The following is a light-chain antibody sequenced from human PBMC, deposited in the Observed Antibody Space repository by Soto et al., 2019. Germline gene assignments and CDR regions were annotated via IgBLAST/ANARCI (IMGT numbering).Light chain of an antibody. J-gene: IGKJ1*01. V-gene: IGKV3-20*01. Sequence: EIVLSQSPGTLSLSPGERATPSCRASQSVSSSYLAWYQQKPGQAPRLLMYGASTRATGIPARFSGSGSGTEFTLTISSLQSADFAVYYCQQYGSSPWTFGQGTKV. CDR1: QSVSSSY. CDR2: GAS. CDR3: QQYGSSPWT.